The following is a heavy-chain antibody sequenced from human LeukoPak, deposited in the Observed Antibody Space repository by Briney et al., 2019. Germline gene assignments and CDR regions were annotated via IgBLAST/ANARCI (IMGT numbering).Heavy chain of an antibody. Sequence: ASVKVSCKVSGYTLTELSMHWVRQAPGQGLEWMGWIRGSNGDTNYAQRLQGRVTVTTDTSTSTAYMELRSLRSDDTAVYYCARDIGYGDHGVDYWGQGTLVTVSS. J-gene: IGHJ4*02. CDR2: IRGSNGDT. CDR3: ARDIGYGDHGVDY. V-gene: IGHV1-18*01. D-gene: IGHD4-17*01. CDR1: GYTLTELS.